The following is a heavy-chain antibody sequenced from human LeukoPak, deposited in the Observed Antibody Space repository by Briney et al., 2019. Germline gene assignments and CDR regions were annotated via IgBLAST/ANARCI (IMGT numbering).Heavy chain of an antibody. Sequence: GGSLRLSCAASGFTFSSYSMNWVRQAPGKGLEWVSSISSSSSYVYYADSVKGRFTISRDNSKNTLYLRMNSLRAEDTAVYYCAKGTDYGGNVGFDYWGQGTLVTVSS. CDR3: AKGTDYGGNVGFDY. D-gene: IGHD4-23*01. V-gene: IGHV3-21*04. CDR2: ISSSSSYV. J-gene: IGHJ4*02. CDR1: GFTFSSYS.